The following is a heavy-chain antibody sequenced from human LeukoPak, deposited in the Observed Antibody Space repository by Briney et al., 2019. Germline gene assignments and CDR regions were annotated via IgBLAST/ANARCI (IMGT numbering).Heavy chain of an antibody. CDR3: AGSGSYFRY. J-gene: IGHJ4*02. CDR2: TYYRSKWYY. V-gene: IGHV6-1*01. CDR1: GDSVSSNSAA. D-gene: IGHD3-10*01. Sequence: SQTLSLTCAISGDSVSSNSAAWNWIRQSPSRGLEWLGRTYYRSKWYYDYAVSVKSRITITPDTSKDQFSLQLNSVNPEDTAVYYCAGSGSYFRYRGQGALVTVSS.